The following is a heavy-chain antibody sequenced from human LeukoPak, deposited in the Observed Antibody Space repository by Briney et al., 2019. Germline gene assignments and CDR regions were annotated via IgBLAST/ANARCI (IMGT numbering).Heavy chain of an antibody. Sequence: GGSLRLSCAASGFTFDDYAMHWVRQVPGKGLEWVSGISWNSGSIGYVDSVKGRFTISRDNAKNSLYLQINSLRAEDTAVYYCARDLVGAMVTRPPRYYYYGMDVWGQGTTVTVSS. CDR2: ISWNSGSI. CDR3: ARDLVGAMVTRPPRYYYYGMDV. V-gene: IGHV3-9*01. D-gene: IGHD5-18*01. CDR1: GFTFDDYA. J-gene: IGHJ6*02.